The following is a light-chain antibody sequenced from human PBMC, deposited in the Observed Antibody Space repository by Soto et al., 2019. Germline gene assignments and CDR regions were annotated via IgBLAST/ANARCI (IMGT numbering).Light chain of an antibody. Sequence: QSVLTQPASVSGTPGQSITISCTGTSGDIGSYNRVSWYQQHPGKAPKLIIYEVTDRPSGASNRFSGSKSGNTASLTISGPQAEDEAEYYCSSYTNINTRACVFGTGTKVTVL. CDR3: SSYTNINTRACV. CDR2: EVT. V-gene: IGLV2-14*01. CDR1: SGDIGSYNR. J-gene: IGLJ1*01.